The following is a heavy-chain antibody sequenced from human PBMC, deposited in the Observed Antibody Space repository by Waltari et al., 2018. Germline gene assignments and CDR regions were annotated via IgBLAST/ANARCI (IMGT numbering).Heavy chain of an antibody. CDR1: GFTFSSYS. D-gene: IGHD3-16*01. V-gene: IGHV3-48*04. Sequence: EVQLVESGGGLVQPGGSLRLSCAASGFTFSSYSMNWVRQAPGKGLEWVSYISSSSSTIYYADSVKGRFTISRDNAKNSLYLQMNSLRAEDTAVYYCARPGEDWEAGFDYWGQGTLVTVSS. J-gene: IGHJ4*02. CDR3: ARPGEDWEAGFDY. CDR2: ISSSSSTI.